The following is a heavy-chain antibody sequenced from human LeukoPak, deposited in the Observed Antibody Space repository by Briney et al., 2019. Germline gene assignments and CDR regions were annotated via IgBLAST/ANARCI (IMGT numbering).Heavy chain of an antibody. CDR2: ISYDGSNK. D-gene: IGHD2-15*01. CDR1: GFTFSSYG. CDR3: AKVPCSGGSCYGVYYYYGMDV. J-gene: IGHJ6*02. Sequence: GGSLRLSCAASGFTFSSYGMHWVRQAPGKGLEWVAVISYDGSNKYYADSVKGRFTISRDNSKNTLYRQMNSLRAEDTAVYYCAKVPCSGGSCYGVYYYYGMDVWGQGTTVTVSS. V-gene: IGHV3-30*18.